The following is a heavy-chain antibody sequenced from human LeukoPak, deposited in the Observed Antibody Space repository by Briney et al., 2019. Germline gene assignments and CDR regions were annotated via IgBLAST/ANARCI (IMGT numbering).Heavy chain of an antibody. V-gene: IGHV1-2*02. CDR3: ATDGYYYGSGTYPNY. J-gene: IGHJ4*02. CDR2: INPNSGGT. Sequence: ASVKVSCKTSGYTFTGYYMHWVRQAPGHGLGWMGWINPNSGGTDYAQKFQGRVIMTRDTSISTAYMELGRLTSDDTAVYYCATDGYYYGSGTYPNYWGQGTLVTISS. D-gene: IGHD3-10*01. CDR1: GYTFTGYY.